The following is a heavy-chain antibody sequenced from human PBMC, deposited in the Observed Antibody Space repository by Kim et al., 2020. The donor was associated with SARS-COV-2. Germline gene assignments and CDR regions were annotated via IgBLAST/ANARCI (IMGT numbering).Heavy chain of an antibody. Sequence: GGSLRLSCAGSAFAFSDSYMSWIRQAPGKGLEWVSYISSSGSHTNYADSVKGRFTISRDNAKNSLSLQMNSLRAEDTAIYYCVRDREGAASFDYWGQGTL. CDR2: ISSSGSHT. D-gene: IGHD1-26*01. CDR3: VRDREGAASFDY. J-gene: IGHJ4*02. V-gene: IGHV3-11*06. CDR1: AFAFSDSY.